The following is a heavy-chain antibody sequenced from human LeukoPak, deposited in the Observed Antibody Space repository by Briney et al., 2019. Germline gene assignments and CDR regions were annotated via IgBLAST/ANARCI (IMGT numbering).Heavy chain of an antibody. CDR2: INYSGST. CDR1: GGSISTGGHF. D-gene: IGHD1-26*01. CDR3: ARDQKWAGCLDS. Sequence: TSETLSLTCTVSGGSISTGGHFYSWLRQHPGKGPEWIGYINYSGSTYYNPSLKSLAVISVDTSKTQFYLKVNSMTAADTAVYFCARDQKWAGCLDSWGQGTLVTVSS. J-gene: IGHJ5*01. V-gene: IGHV4-31*01.